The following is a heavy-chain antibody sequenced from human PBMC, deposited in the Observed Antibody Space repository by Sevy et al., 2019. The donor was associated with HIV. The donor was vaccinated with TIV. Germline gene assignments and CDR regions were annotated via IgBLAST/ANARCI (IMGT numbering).Heavy chain of an antibody. D-gene: IGHD2-8*01. CDR2: LSFGCGKI. Sequence: GESLKISCAASGFAFYDYSMSWIRPAPGKGLEWVATLSFGCGKINYADSVKGRFTISRDNSKNSFYLQMDNLRVEDTALYYCAREGCTRPHDYWGQGTRVTVSS. CDR3: AREGCTRPHDY. CDR1: GFAFYDYS. V-gene: IGHV3-23*01. J-gene: IGHJ4*02.